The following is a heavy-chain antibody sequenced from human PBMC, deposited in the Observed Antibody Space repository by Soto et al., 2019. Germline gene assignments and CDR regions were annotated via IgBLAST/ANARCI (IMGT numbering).Heavy chain of an antibody. D-gene: IGHD3-3*02. V-gene: IGHV3-23*01. Sequence: EVQLLESGGGLVQPGESLRLSCAASGFTFSSYAMTWVRQAPGKGLEWVSSISGSGDYTYFADSVKGRFTISRDNSKDTLYLQMSSLIVEDTSIYYCAKVSLSHPQGWFVPLGQGTLVTVSS. CDR3: AKVSLSHPQGWFVP. CDR1: GFTFSSYA. CDR2: ISGSGDYT. J-gene: IGHJ5*02.